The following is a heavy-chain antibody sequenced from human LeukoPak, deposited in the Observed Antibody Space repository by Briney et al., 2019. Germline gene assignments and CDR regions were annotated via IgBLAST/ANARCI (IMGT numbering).Heavy chain of an antibody. CDR2: IYYSGST. J-gene: IGHJ4*02. V-gene: IGHV4-39*01. CDR1: GGSISGSSYY. D-gene: IGHD3-22*01. Sequence: SETLSLTCTVSGGSISGSSYYWGWIRQPPGKGLEWIGSIYYSGSTYYNPSLKSRVTISVDTSKNQFSLKLSSVTAADTAVYYCARHGYYDSSGYYSIYFDYWGQGTLVTVSS. CDR3: ARHGYYDSSGYYSIYFDY.